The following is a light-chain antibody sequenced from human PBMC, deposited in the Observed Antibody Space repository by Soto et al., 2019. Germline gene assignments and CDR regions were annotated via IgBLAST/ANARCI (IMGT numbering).Light chain of an antibody. CDR3: MQRPSWPYT. Sequence: DVVMTQSPLSLSVIPGQPASISCRSSQSPVTSDGNTYLNWFHQRPGQSPRRLIYKISNRDFGVPDRLIGSGSGTEFTLKISRVEAEDVGIYYCMQRPSWPYTFGQGTKLEI. V-gene: IGKV2-30*01. CDR1: QSPVTSDGNTY. J-gene: IGKJ2*01. CDR2: KIS.